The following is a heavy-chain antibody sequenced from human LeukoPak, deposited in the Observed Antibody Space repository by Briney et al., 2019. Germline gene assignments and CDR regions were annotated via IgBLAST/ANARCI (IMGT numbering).Heavy chain of an antibody. CDR2: IYYSGST. CDR3: ARDGRFPPEVLPRYFDY. D-gene: IGHD1-26*01. V-gene: IGHV4-39*02. Sequence: PSETLSLTCTVSGGSISSSSYYWGWVRQPPGTGLEWIGSIYYSGSTYYNPSPKSRVTISVDTSKNQFSLKLSSVTAADTAVYYCARDGRFPPEVLPRYFDYWGQGTLVTVSS. CDR1: GGSISSSSYY. J-gene: IGHJ4*02.